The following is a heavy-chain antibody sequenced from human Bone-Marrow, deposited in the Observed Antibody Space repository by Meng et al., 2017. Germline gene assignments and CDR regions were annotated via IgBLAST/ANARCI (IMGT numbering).Heavy chain of an antibody. J-gene: IGHJ2*01. CDR2: INHSGST. CDR1: GGSFRGYY. CDR3: VRGRGTMPYWYFDL. Sequence: QVQLRQGGAGLLKPSGTLSLTCAVYGGSFRGYYWSWIRQPPGKGLEWIGEINHSGSTNYNPSLKSRVTISVDTSKNQFSLKLSSVTAADTAVYYCVRGRGTMPYWYFDLWGRGTLVTVSS. D-gene: IGHD2-2*01. V-gene: IGHV4-34*01.